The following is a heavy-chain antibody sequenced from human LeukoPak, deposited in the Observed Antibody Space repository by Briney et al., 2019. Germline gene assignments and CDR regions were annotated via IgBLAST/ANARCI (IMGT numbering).Heavy chain of an antibody. V-gene: IGHV1-8*01. CDR2: MNPNSGNT. J-gene: IGHJ6*02. Sequence: ASVKVSCKASGYTFTSYDINWVRQATGQGLEWMGWMNPNSGNTGYAQKFQGRVTMTRNTSISTAYMELSSLRSDDTAVHYCASGYYDSSGYWGYYYYGMDVWGQGTTVTVSS. CDR3: ASGYYDSSGYWGYYYYGMDV. CDR1: GYTFTSYD. D-gene: IGHD3-22*01.